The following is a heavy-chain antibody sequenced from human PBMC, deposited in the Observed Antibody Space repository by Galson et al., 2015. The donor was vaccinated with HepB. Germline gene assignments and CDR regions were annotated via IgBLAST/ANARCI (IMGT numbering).Heavy chain of an antibody. CDR1: GYTFSGYY. CDR3: ARESDCSSTSCAFDY. D-gene: IGHD2-2*01. Sequence: SVKVSCKASGYTFSGYYMHWVRQAPGQGLEWVGWINPNSGGTNYAQKFQGRVTMTRDTSTNTAYMELSRLRSDDTAVYYCARESDCSSTSCAFDYWGQGTLVTVSS. CDR2: INPNSGGT. J-gene: IGHJ4*02. V-gene: IGHV1-2*02.